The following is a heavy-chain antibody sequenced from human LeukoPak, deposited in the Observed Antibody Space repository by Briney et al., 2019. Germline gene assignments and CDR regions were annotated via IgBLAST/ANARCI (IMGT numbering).Heavy chain of an antibody. CDR3: AKDHSYYYGSGKWADYFDY. Sequence: GGSLRLSCVASGFTFSTYGMHWVSHAPGEGLEWVSGISWNGGSIGYGDSLTGRLTTSRDSAKTSLYLQMNSLRAQDTALYYCAKDHSYYYGSGKWADYFDYWGQGTLVTVSS. CDR1: GFTFSTYG. V-gene: IGHV3-9*01. D-gene: IGHD3-10*01. J-gene: IGHJ4*02. CDR2: ISWNGGSI.